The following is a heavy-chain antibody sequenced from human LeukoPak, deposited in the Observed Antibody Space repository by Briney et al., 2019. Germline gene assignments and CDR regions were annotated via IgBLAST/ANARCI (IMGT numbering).Heavy chain of an antibody. CDR1: GGSISSGDYY. CDR2: IYYSGST. CDR3: ARGGIDYYYGSGFDP. J-gene: IGHJ5*02. D-gene: IGHD3-10*01. V-gene: IGHV4-30-4*01. Sequence: SQTLSLTCTVSGGSISSGDYYWSWIRHPPGKGLEWIGYIYYSGSTYYNPSLKSRVTISVDTSKNQFSLKLSSVTAADTAVYYCARGGIDYYYGSGFDPWGQGTLVTVSS.